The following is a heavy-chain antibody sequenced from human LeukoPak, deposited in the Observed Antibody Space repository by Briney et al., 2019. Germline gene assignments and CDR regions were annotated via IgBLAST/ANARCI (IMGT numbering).Heavy chain of an antibody. J-gene: IGHJ4*02. CDR3: ARGGYGAGRLNY. V-gene: IGHV4-34*01. D-gene: IGHD4-17*01. CDR1: GGSFSGYY. CDR2: INHSGST. Sequence: SETLSLTCAVSGGSFSGYYWSWIRQPPGKGLEWIGEINHSGSTNYNPSLKSRVTMPLDTSKNHFSLRLRSVTAADTAVYYCARGGYGAGRLNYWGQGTLVTVSS.